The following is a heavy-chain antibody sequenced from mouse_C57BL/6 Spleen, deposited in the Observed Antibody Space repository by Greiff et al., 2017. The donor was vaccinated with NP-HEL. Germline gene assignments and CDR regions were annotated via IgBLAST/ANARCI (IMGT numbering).Heavy chain of an antibody. Sequence: QVHVKQSGAELARPGASVKLSCKASGYTFTSYGISWVKQRTGQGLEWIGEIYPRSGNTYYNEKFKGKATLTADKSSSTAYMELRSLTSEDSVVYFCARSGYSNYGAYWGQGTLVTVSA. CDR3: ARSGYSNYGAY. CDR2: IYPRSGNT. V-gene: IGHV1-81*01. J-gene: IGHJ3*01. D-gene: IGHD2-5*01. CDR1: GYTFTSYG.